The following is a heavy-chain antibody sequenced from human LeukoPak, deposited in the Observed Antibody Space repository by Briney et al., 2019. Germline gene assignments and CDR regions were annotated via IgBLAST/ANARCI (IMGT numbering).Heavy chain of an antibody. Sequence: PGGSLRLSCVGSGFSFSSYGMSWVRQAPGKGLEWVSGISGSGGSTYYADSVKGRFTISRDNSKSTLHLQMNSLRAEDTAVYYCAKSASGNFWSGPYPYYYYCMDVWGQGTTVTVSS. CDR3: AKSASGNFWSGPYPYYYYCMDV. D-gene: IGHD3-3*01. CDR2: ISGSGGST. V-gene: IGHV3-23*01. J-gene: IGHJ6*02. CDR1: GFSFSSYG.